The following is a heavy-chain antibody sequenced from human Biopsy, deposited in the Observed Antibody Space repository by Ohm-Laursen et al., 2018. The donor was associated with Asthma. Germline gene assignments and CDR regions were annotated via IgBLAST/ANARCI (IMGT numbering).Heavy chain of an antibody. CDR3: VRHQYSSSWSTFDY. Sequence: TLSLTCTVSGGSMSSSSYSWGWIRQPPGKGMEWIGSMYHSGSPYYHPSLKSRATISVDTSKNQLSLKMSSVTAADTAVYFCVRHQYSSSWSTFDYWGQGALVTVSS. CDR2: MYHSGSP. J-gene: IGHJ4*02. V-gene: IGHV4-39*01. CDR1: GGSMSSSSYS. D-gene: IGHD3-22*01.